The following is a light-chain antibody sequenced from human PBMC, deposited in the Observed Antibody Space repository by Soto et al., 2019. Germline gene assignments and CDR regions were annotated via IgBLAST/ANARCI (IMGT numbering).Light chain of an antibody. CDR2: GAS. J-gene: IGKJ5*01. CDR3: HQYNNCMPIQ. V-gene: IGKV3-15*01. CDR1: QSVSSN. Sequence: EIVLTQSPFTLSVSPGERATLSRRASQSVSSNLAWYQQKPGQAPRLLLYGASTRATGIPARFSGSGSGTEFTLTISSLQSEDFAVSSCHQYNNCMPIQFGQGTRLEIK.